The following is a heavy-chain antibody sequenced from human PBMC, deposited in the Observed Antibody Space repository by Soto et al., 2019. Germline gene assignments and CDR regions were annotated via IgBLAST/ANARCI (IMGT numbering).Heavy chain of an antibody. D-gene: IGHD4-17*01. Sequence: QVQLQESGPGLVEPSQTLSLICTVSGGSISSGDYYWSWIRQLPGKGLEWIGYNYYSGTTFHNPSLKSRVSISVDTSKNLFSLKLSSMTAADTAVYYCARTSGDYGLSKYFQHWGQGTLVTVSS. CDR2: NYYSGTT. CDR1: GGSISSGDYY. V-gene: IGHV4-31*03. CDR3: ARTSGDYGLSKYFQH. J-gene: IGHJ1*01.